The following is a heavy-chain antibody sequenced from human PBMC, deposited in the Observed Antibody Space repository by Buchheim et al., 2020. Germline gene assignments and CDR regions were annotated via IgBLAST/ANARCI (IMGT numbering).Heavy chain of an antibody. V-gene: IGHV1-2*06. CDR3: ARDLDYDSSSLVDY. J-gene: IGHJ4*02. Sequence: QVHLVQSGAELKKPGASVKVSCKVSGYTFTAYPIHWVRQAPGQGLEWMGRVRPNSGDTTYAEKFQGRLIFTTDTSVTTAFMELSGLTSDDTAVYYCARDLDYDSSSLVDYWGQGTL. D-gene: IGHD3-22*01. CDR2: VRPNSGDT. CDR1: GYTFTAYP.